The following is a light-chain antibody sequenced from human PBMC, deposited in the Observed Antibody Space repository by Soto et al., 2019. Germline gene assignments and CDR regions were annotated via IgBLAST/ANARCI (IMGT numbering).Light chain of an antibody. CDR1: QSVSSSY. CDR3: QQFSSYPLT. J-gene: IGKJ4*01. CDR2: GAS. Sequence: EVVMRQSPATLSVSPGERATLSGRASQSVSSSYLAWYQQKPGQAPRLLIYGASSRATGIPDRFSGSGSGTDFTLTISSLEPEEFAVYYCQQFSSYPLTVGGGNKVDI. V-gene: IGKV3-20*01.